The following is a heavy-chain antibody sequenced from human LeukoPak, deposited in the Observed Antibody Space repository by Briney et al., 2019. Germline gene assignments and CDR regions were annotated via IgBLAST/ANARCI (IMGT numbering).Heavy chain of an antibody. V-gene: IGHV4-31*03. D-gene: IGHD3-22*01. J-gene: IGHJ5*02. CDR1: GGSISSGGYY. CDR3: SGLSSGYPNWFDP. Sequence: SETLSLTCTVSGGSISSGGYYWSWIRQHPGKGLEWIGYIYYSGSTYYNPSLKSRVTISVDTSKNQFSLKLSSVTAADTAVYYCSGLSSGYPNWFDPWGQGTLVTVSS. CDR2: IYYSGST.